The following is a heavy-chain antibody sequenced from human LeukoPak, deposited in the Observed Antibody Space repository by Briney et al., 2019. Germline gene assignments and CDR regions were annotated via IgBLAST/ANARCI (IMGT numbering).Heavy chain of an antibody. CDR3: AHSKRGGGYYINAFAV. J-gene: IGHJ3*01. CDR1: GASTSAYY. Sequence: PSETLSLTCTVSGASTSAYYWSWIRQPPGKGLEWIGYTYSGGNANYNPSLKSRVTISIDTSENQFSLGLTSVTAADTAVYFCAHSKRGGGYYINAFAVWGQGTLVTISS. D-gene: IGHD1-26*01. V-gene: IGHV4-59*01. CDR2: TYSGGNA.